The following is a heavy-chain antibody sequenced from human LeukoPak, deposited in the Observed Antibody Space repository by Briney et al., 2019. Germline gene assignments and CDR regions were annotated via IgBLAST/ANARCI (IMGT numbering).Heavy chain of an antibody. V-gene: IGHV4-59*01. CDR1: GGSISSYY. CDR3: ARGPIVGAINYFDY. CDR2: IYYSGST. J-gene: IGHJ4*02. D-gene: IGHD1-26*01. Sequence: NPSETLSLTCTVSGGSISSYYWSWIRQPPGKGLEWIGYIYYSGSTNYNPSLKSRVTISVDTSKNQFSLKLSSVTAADTAVYYCARGPIVGAINYFDYWGQGTLVTVSS.